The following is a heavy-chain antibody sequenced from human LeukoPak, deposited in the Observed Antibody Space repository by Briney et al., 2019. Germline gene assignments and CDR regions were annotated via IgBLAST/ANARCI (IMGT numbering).Heavy chain of an antibody. V-gene: IGHV3-64*02. CDR3: ARVGDGSSYDF. D-gene: IGHD5-24*01. J-gene: IGHJ4*02. CDR1: GFSFSSHT. Sequence: GGSLRLSCAASGFSFSSHTMHWVRQAPGKGLEFVSAINSNGGAIFYGVSVKDRFTISRDNSKSPLYLQMGSLRVEDMAVYYCARVGDGSSYDFWGQGTLVTVSS. CDR2: INSNGGAI.